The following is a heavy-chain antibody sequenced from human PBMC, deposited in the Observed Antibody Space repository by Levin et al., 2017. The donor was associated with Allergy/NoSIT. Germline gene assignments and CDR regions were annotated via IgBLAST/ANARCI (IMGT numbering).Heavy chain of an antibody. J-gene: IGHJ3*02. CDR1: GFTFGDYA. CDR2: IRSKAYGGTT. D-gene: IGHD3-3*01. CDR3: TRVGDFWSGYFAFDI. Sequence: GESLKISCTASGFTFGDYAMSWVRQAPGKGLEWVGFIRSKAYGGTTEYAASVKGRFTISRDDSKSIAYLQMNSLKTEDTAVYYCTRVGDFWSGYFAFDIWGQGTMVTVSS. V-gene: IGHV3-49*04.